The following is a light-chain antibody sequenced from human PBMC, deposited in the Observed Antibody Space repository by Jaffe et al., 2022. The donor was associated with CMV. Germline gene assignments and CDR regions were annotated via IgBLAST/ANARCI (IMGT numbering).Light chain of an antibody. CDR3: SSYAGNNNFVV. J-gene: IGLJ2*01. CDR1: NSDIGAYDY. V-gene: IGLV2-8*01. CDR2: EVK. Sequence: QSALTQPPSASGSPGQSVTISCTGSNSDIGAYDYVSWYQQQPGKAPRLLIYEVKKRPSGVPDRFSGSKSGNTASLTVSGLQTDDESTFFCSSYAGNNNFVVFGGGTKLTVL.